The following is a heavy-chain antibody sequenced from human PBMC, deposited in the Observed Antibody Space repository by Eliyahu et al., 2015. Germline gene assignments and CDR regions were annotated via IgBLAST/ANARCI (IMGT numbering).Heavy chain of an antibody. D-gene: IGHD5-12*01. J-gene: IGHJ4*02. CDR3: ARGQYTGYPGD. CDR1: GGSFSGYY. Sequence: QVQLQQWGAGLLKPSASLSLTCAVYGGSFSGYYWSWIRQPPGKGLEWIGQINHSGSTNSHPSLKSRVTISVDTSKNQFSLKLSSVTAADTAMYYCARGQYTGYPGDWGQGTLVTVSS. CDR2: INHSGST. V-gene: IGHV4-34*01.